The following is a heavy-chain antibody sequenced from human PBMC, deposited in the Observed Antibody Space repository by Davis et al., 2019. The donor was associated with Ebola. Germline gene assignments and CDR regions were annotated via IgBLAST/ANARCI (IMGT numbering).Heavy chain of an antibody. J-gene: IGHJ4*02. CDR3: ARDSEQLVYSLGP. D-gene: IGHD6-6*01. Sequence: ASVKVSCKASGYTFTSYAMHWVRQAPGQRLEWMGWINAGNGNTKYSQKLQGRVTMTTDTSTSTAYMELRSLRSEDTAVYYCARDSEQLVYSLGPWGQGTLVTVSS. CDR1: GYTFTSYA. V-gene: IGHV1-3*01. CDR2: INAGNGNT.